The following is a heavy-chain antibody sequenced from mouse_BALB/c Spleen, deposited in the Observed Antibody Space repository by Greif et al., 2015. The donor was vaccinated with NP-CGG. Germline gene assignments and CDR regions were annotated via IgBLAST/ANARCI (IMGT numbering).Heavy chain of an antibody. Sequence: EVKLVESGAELVRSGASVKLSCTASGSNIKDYYMHWVKQRPEQGLEWIGWIDPENGDTEYAPKFQGKATMTADTSSNTAYLQLSSLTSEDTAVYYCNAWGASDYWGQGTTLTVSS. D-gene: IGHD6-1*01. V-gene: IGHV14-4*02. J-gene: IGHJ2*01. CDR3: NAWGASDY. CDR2: IDPENGDT. CDR1: GSNIKDYY.